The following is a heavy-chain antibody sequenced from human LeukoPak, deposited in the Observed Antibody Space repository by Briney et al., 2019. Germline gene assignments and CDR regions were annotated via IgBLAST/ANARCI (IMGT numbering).Heavy chain of an antibody. J-gene: IGHJ4*02. CDR2: ISSISYI. Sequence: GGSLRLSCAASGFTFSSYSMNWVRQAPGKGLEWVSSISSISYIHYADSVKGRFTISRDTAKNSLYLQMNSLRAEDTAVYYCARDQYGDYALDYWGQGTLVTVSS. CDR1: GFTFSSYS. D-gene: IGHD4-17*01. V-gene: IGHV3-21*01. CDR3: ARDQYGDYALDY.